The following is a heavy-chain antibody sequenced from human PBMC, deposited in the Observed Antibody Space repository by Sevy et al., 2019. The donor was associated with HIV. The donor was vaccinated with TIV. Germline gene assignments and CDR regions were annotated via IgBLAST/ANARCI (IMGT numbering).Heavy chain of an antibody. D-gene: IGHD3-10*01. V-gene: IGHV4-59*01. Sequence: SETLSLTCTVSGGSISSFYWSWIRQPPGKGLEWLGYIYNSGSTFYNPSLKSRVSISADTSKNQFSLRLSSVTAADTAVYYCARGYYHDSGGYYNHAFDIWGQGTMVTVSS. CDR3: ARGYYHDSGGYYNHAFDI. CDR1: GGSISSFY. CDR2: IYNSGST. J-gene: IGHJ3*02.